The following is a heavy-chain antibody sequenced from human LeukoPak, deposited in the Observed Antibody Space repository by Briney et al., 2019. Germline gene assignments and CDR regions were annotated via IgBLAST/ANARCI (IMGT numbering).Heavy chain of an antibody. CDR1: GGSFSGYY. D-gene: IGHD3-3*01. Sequence: SETLSLTCAVYGGSFSGYYWSWIRQPPGKGLEWIGEINHSGSTNYNPSLKSRVTISVDTSKNQFSLKLSSVTAADTAVYYCARGRLLGLRFLEWLSVHFDYWGQGTLVTVSS. CDR3: ARGRLLGLRFLEWLSVHFDY. J-gene: IGHJ4*02. V-gene: IGHV4-34*01. CDR2: INHSGST.